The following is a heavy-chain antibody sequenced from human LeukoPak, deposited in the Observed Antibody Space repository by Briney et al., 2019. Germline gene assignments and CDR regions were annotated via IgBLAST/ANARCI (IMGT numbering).Heavy chain of an antibody. CDR2: ISYDGSTK. CDR1: GLTLSRYG. V-gene: IGHV3-30*03. CDR3: AGVPNVREGEWFDP. Sequence: GRSLRLSCAASGLTLSRYGMHWVRQAPGKGLEWVAVISYDGSTKNYADSVKDRFTISRDNSENTLYLQMSSLRVEDTAVYYCAGVPNVREGEWFDPWGQGTLATVSS. D-gene: IGHD3-16*01. J-gene: IGHJ5*02.